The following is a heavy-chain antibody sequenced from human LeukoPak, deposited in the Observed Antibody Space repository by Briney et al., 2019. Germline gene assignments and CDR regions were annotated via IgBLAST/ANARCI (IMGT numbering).Heavy chain of an antibody. Sequence: PGWSLRLSCAASGFTFSSYSMNWVRQAPGKGLEWVSYISSSGSTIYYADSVKGRFTISRDNAKNSLYLQMNSLRAEDTAVYYCAELGITMIGGVWGKGTTVTISS. D-gene: IGHD3-10*02. J-gene: IGHJ6*04. V-gene: IGHV3-48*04. CDR3: AELGITMIGGV. CDR1: GFTFSSYS. CDR2: ISSSGSTI.